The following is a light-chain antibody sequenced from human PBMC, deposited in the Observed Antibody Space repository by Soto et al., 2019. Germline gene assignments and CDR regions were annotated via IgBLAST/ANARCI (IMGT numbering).Light chain of an antibody. V-gene: IGKV3-20*01. CDR3: QQYCSSPRT. J-gene: IGKJ2*02. CDR1: QSVTSNY. CDR2: GAS. Sequence: EIVLTQSPGTLSLSPGERATLSCRASQSVTSNYLAWYQQKPGQAPRILIYGASSRATGIPDRFSGTGSGTDFTLTITRLEPEDFAVYYCQQYCSSPRTFGQGTKLEIK.